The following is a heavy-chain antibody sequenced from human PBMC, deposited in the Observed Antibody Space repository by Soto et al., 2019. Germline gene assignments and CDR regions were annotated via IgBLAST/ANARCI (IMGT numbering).Heavy chain of an antibody. V-gene: IGHV4-59*01. J-gene: IGHJ3*02. Sequence: ASETLSLTCTVSGGSISSYYWSWIRQPPGKGLEWIGYIYYSGSTNYNPSLKSRVTISVDTSKNQFSLKLSSVTAADTAVYYCATGGIVVVREAFDIWGQGTMVTVSS. D-gene: IGHD3-22*01. CDR1: GGSISSYY. CDR3: ATGGIVVVREAFDI. CDR2: IYYSGST.